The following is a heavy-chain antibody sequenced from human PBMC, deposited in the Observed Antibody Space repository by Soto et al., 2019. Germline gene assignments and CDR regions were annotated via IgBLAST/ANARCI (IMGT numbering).Heavy chain of an antibody. J-gene: IGHJ4*02. D-gene: IGHD3-10*01. CDR2: IYYSGST. Sequence: QLQLQESGPGLVKPSETLSLTCTVSGGSISSSSYYWGWIRQPPGKGLEWIGSIYYSGSTYYNPSLKSRVTISVDTSKNQFSLKLSSVTAADTAVYYCARLRKFEGSLADYWGQGTLVTVSS. V-gene: IGHV4-39*01. CDR3: ARLRKFEGSLADY. CDR1: GGSISSSSYY.